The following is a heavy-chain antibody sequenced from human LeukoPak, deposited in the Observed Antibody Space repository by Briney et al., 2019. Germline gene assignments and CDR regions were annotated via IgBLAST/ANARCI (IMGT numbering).Heavy chain of an antibody. D-gene: IGHD3-10*01. CDR2: ISSGGGST. CDR1: GFTFSTYA. Sequence: PGGSLRLSCAASGFTFSTYAMSWVRQAAGKGLEWVSGISSGGGSTYYADSVRGRFTISRDNSKNTLYLQMTSLRAEDTAIYYCAKDRRNYFGSGSYFDYWGQGTLVTVSS. V-gene: IGHV3-23*01. J-gene: IGHJ4*02. CDR3: AKDRRNYFGSGSYFDY.